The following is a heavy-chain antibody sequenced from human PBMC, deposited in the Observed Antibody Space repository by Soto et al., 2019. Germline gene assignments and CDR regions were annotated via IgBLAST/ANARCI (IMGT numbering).Heavy chain of an antibody. CDR3: ARPRGYDILTGLDY. CDR1: GYNVTRYW. D-gene: IGHD3-9*01. J-gene: IGHJ4*02. V-gene: IGHV5-51*01. CDR2: IYPGDSDT. Sequence: PGQSEKLSDTVCGYNVTRYWSGWVLQMPGKGLEWMGIIYPGDSDTRYSPSFQGQVTISADKSISTAYLQWSSLKASDTAMYYCARPRGYDILTGLDYWGQGILVT.